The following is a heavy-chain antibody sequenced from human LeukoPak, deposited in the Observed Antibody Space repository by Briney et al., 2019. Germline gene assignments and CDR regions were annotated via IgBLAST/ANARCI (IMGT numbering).Heavy chain of an antibody. CDR2: IYYSGST. CDR1: GGSISSNSYY. D-gene: IGHD3-10*01. Sequence: SETLSLTCTVSGGSISSNSYYWGWIRQPPGKGLEWIGSIYYSGSTYYNPSLKSRVTISVDTSKNQSSLKLSSVTAADTAVYYCARHHRAYGSGFEFDYWGQGTLVTVSS. V-gene: IGHV4-39*01. CDR3: ARHHRAYGSGFEFDY. J-gene: IGHJ4*02.